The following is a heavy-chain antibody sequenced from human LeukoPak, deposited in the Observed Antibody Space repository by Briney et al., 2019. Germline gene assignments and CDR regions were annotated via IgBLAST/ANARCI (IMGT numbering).Heavy chain of an antibody. V-gene: IGHV3-30*04. CDR2: ISYDGSSK. CDR1: GFTFSTYA. J-gene: IGHJ4*02. D-gene: IGHD3-10*01. CDR3: VGGSGSRRWVDY. Sequence: GRSLRLSCAASGFTFSTYAMHWVRQAPGKGLEWVAVISYDGSSKYYADSVKGRFTISRDNSKNTLYLQMNSLRAEDTAVYYCVGGSGSRRWVDYWGQGTLVTVSS.